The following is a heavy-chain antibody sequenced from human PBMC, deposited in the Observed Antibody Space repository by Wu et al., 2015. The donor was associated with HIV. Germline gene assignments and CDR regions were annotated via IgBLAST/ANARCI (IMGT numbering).Heavy chain of an antibody. D-gene: IGHD3-16*01. CDR2: ISPIFGTA. V-gene: IGHV1-69*05. CDR1: GGTFKTFA. CDR3: ARGGGESDRRKVLIV. J-gene: IGHJ3*01. Sequence: QVQLVQSGAEMKKPGSSVKVSCKASGGTFKTFAITWVRQAPGRGLEWMGGISPIFGTANYAQKVKGRVSIIMDESTRTTSMELSSLTFEDTAIYYCARGGGESDRRKVLIVWGQGTGGRRL.